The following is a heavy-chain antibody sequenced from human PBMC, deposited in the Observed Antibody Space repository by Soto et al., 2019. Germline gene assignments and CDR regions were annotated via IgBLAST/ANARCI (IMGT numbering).Heavy chain of an antibody. CDR3: AREREGDPSFDY. V-gene: IGHV1-18*01. CDR2: ISAYNGNT. CDR1: GYTFTSSG. D-gene: IGHD2-21*02. Sequence: ASVKVSCKASGYTFTSSGISWVRQAPGQGLEWMGWISAYNGNTNYAQKLQGRVTMTTDTSTSTAYMELRSLRSDDTAVYYCAREREGDPSFDYWGQGTLVTVSS. J-gene: IGHJ4*02.